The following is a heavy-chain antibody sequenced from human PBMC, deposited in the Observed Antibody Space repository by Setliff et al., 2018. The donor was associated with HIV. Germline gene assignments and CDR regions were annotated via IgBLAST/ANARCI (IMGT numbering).Heavy chain of an antibody. J-gene: IGHJ6*02. CDR3: AREGPTKEGGMDV. CDR1: GYTFTSYG. CDR2: ISAYNGNT. V-gene: IGHV1-18*01. Sequence: ASVKVSCKASGYTFTSYGISWVRQAPGQGLEWMGWISAYNGNTNYAQKFQGRVTMTRDTSTSTVYMELSSLRSEDTAVYYCAREGPTKEGGMDVWGQGTTVTVS.